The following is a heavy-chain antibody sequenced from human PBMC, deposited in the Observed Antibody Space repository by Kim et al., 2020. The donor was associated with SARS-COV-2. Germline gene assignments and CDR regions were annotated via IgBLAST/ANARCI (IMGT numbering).Heavy chain of an antibody. Sequence: SETLSLTCTVSGGSISSYYWSWIRQPPGKGLEWIGYIYYSGSTNYNPSLKSRVTISVDTSKNQFSLKLSSVTAADTAVYYCARQDDDYGDSGFDYWGQGTLVTVSS. V-gene: IGHV4-59*08. CDR2: IYYSGST. J-gene: IGHJ4*02. CDR1: GGSISSYY. D-gene: IGHD4-17*01. CDR3: ARQDDDYGDSGFDY.